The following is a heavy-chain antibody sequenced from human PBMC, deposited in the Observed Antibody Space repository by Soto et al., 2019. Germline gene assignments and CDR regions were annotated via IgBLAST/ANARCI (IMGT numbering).Heavy chain of an antibody. CDR1: GFTFSSYA. Sequence: EVPLVESGGGLVQPGGSLRLSCAASGFTFSSYAMHWVRQAPGKGLEYVSAISSNGGSTYYANSVKGRFTISRDNSKNTLYLQMGSLRAEDMAVYYCAVKQQLALKTGSDYYYYMDVWGKGTTVTVSS. J-gene: IGHJ6*03. D-gene: IGHD6-13*01. V-gene: IGHV3-64*01. CDR2: ISSNGGST. CDR3: AVKQQLALKTGSDYYYYMDV.